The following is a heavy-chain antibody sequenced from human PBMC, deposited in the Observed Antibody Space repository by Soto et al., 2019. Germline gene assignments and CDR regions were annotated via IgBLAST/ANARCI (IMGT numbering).Heavy chain of an antibody. J-gene: IGHJ3*02. CDR3: ARDRSYSDGSGSSISFDI. CDR1: GGSISSGGYY. D-gene: IGHD3-10*01. CDR2: IYYSAST. Sequence: PSETLSLTCTVSGGSISSGGYYWSWLRQHPGKGLEWIGYIYYSASTYYNPSIKSRVTISVDTSKNKFSLKLSSVTAAASAVYYCARDRSYSDGSGSSISFDIWGQGTMVTVSS. V-gene: IGHV4-31*03.